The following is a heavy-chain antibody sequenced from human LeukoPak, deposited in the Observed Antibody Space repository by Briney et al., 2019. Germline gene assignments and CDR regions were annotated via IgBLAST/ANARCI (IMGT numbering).Heavy chain of an antibody. D-gene: IGHD2-15*01. V-gene: IGHV7-4-1*02. J-gene: IGHJ6*02. CDR1: GYTFTSYA. CDR3: ARSGYCSGGSCYPYIDYYYYGMDV. CDR2: INTNTGNP. Sequence: ASVNVSCKASGYTFTSYAMNWVRQAPGQGLEWMGWINTNTGNPTYAQGFTGRFVFSLDTSVSTAYLQISSLKAEDTAVYYCARSGYCSGGSCYPYIDYYYYGMDVWGQGTTVTVSS.